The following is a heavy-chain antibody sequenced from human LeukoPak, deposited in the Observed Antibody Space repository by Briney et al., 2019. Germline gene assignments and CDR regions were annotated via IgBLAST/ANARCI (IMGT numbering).Heavy chain of an antibody. CDR2: ISSGDRT. J-gene: IGHJ4*02. CDR1: GFTFSSYA. Sequence: GGSLRLSCAASGFTFSSYAMNWVRQAPGRGLEWVAGISSGDRTFHSESVKGRFTISRDKSKDTLYLQMNSLRAEDTAVYYCAKDATASPYFHWFDNWGQGTQVIVSS. V-gene: IGHV3-23*01. CDR3: AKDATASPYFHWFDN. D-gene: IGHD3-9*01.